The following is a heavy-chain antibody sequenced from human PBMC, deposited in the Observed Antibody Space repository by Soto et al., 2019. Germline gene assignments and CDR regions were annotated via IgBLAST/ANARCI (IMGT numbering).Heavy chain of an antibody. J-gene: IGHJ5*02. Sequence: GGSLRLSCAASGFTFSSYSMNWVRQAPGKGLEWVSSISSSSSYIYYADSVKGRFTISRDNAKNSLYLQMNSLRAEDTAVYYCARVPSERLVGWFDPWGQGTLVTVSS. V-gene: IGHV3-21*01. CDR1: GFTFSSYS. CDR2: ISSSSSYI. D-gene: IGHD6-6*01. CDR3: ARVPSERLVGWFDP.